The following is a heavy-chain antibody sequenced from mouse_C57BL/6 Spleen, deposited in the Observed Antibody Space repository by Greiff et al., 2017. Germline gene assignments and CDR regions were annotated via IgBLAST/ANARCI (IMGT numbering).Heavy chain of an antibody. CDR3: ARYDYVFAY. CDR2: IHPNSGST. J-gene: IGHJ3*01. D-gene: IGHD2-4*01. Sequence: QVHVKQPGAELVKPGASVKLSCKASGYTFTSYWMHWVKQRPGQGLEWIGMIHPNSGSTNYNEKFKSKATLTVDKSSSTAYMQLSSLTSEDSAVYYCARYDYVFAYWGQGTLVTVSA. V-gene: IGHV1-64*01. CDR1: GYTFTSYW.